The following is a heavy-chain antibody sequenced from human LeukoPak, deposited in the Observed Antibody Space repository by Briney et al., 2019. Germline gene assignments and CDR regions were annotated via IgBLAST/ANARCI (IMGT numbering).Heavy chain of an antibody. J-gene: IGHJ4*02. CDR3: TKVTDWRTGFDY. Sequence: GRSLRLSCAAYRFTFDGYGMYWDRHAPGKGLEWVSGITWNSDDMAYADSVKGRFTISRDNAKNCLYLQMNSLRVEDTALYYCTKVTDWRTGFDYWGQGTLVTVSS. D-gene: IGHD3-9*01. CDR2: ITWNSDDM. V-gene: IGHV3-9*01. CDR1: RFTFDGYG.